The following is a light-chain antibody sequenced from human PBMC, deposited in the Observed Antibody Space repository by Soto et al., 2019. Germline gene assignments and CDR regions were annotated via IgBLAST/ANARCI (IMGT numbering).Light chain of an antibody. V-gene: IGKV3-15*01. J-gene: IGKJ4*01. CDR1: QTISNT. CDR2: AAS. CDR3: QHCQPYGDSPPLT. Sequence: EVVMTQSPATLSVSPGDKVSLSCRANQTISNTLAWYQQKPGQAPRLLIYAASTRATGVSARFSGSGSGTDFTLTISRLEPEDFAVYYCQHCQPYGDSPPLTFGGGTKVDIK.